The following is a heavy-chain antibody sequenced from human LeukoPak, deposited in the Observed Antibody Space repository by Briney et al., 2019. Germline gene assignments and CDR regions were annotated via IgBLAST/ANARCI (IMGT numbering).Heavy chain of an antibody. CDR3: ARGNHHTYYYYYYMDV. V-gene: IGHV1-69*13. J-gene: IGHJ6*03. D-gene: IGHD1-14*01. CDR1: GGTFSSYA. Sequence: SVKVSCKASGGTFSSYAISWVRQAPGQGLEWMGGFIPIFGTANYAQKFQGRVTITADESTSTAYMELSSLRSEDTAVYYCARGNHHTYYYYYYMDVWGKGTTVTVSS. CDR2: FIPIFGTA.